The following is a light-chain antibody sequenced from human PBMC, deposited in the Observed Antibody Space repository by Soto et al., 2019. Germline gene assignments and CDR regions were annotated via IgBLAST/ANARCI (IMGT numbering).Light chain of an antibody. J-gene: IGKJ5*01. CDR1: QGISSN. V-gene: IGKV1-9*01. CDR3: QQINTSPIT. CDR2: AAS. Sequence: DIQLTQSPSFLSASVGDRVTITCRASQGISSNLAWFQQKPGKAPKLLIYAASTLQRGVPSRFSGSGSGTEFTLTISSLQPEDFATYYCQQINTSPITFGQGTRLEIK.